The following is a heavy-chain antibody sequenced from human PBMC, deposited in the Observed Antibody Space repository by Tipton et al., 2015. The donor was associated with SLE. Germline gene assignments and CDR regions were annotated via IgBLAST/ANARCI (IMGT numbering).Heavy chain of an antibody. CDR3: AKDRIAVAGFFDY. V-gene: IGHV3-23*01. CDR1: GFTFSSYA. CDR2: ISGSGGST. D-gene: IGHD6-19*01. Sequence: SLRLSCAASGFTFSSYAMSWVRQAPGKGPEWVSAISGSGGSTYYADSVKGRFTISRDNSKNTLYLQMNSLRAEDTAVYYCAKDRIAVAGFFDYWGQGTLVTVSS. J-gene: IGHJ4*02.